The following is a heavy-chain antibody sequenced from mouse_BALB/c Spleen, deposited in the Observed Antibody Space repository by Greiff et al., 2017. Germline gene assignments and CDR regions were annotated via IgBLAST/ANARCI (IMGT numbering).Heavy chain of an antibody. CDR3: ATHGDLFDY. Sequence: EVQLVESGGGLVQPGGSLKLSCAASGFTFSSYTMSWVRQTPEQRLEWVAYISNGGGSTYYPDTVKGRFTISRDNAKNTLYLQMSSLKSEDTAMYYCATHGDLFDYWGQGTTLTVSS. CDR1: GFTFSSYT. CDR2: ISNGGGST. J-gene: IGHJ2*01. V-gene: IGHV5-12-2*01.